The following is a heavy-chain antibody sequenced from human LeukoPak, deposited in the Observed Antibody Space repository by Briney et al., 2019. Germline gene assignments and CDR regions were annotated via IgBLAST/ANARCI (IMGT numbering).Heavy chain of an antibody. J-gene: IGHJ4*02. V-gene: IGHV3-23*01. CDR3: ASKGRDSAWSFPY. CDR1: GLTFNNYG. CDR2: INGSGLTT. D-gene: IGHD6-19*01. Sequence: GGSLRLSCAASGLTFNNYGMSWVRQAPGKGLEWVSGINGSGLTTFYADSVKGRFTVSRDNSKNTLYLQMNSLRAEDTAVYYCASKGRDSAWSFPYWGQGTLVTVSS.